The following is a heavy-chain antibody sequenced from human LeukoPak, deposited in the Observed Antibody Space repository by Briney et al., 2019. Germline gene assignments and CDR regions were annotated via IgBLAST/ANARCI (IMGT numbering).Heavy chain of an antibody. D-gene: IGHD3-3*01. Sequence: GGSLRLSCAVSGVTFSSYAMNWVRQAPGKGPEWVGGVSGNSATTYYAESVKGRFSISRDNSKNTLYLQMNGLRAEDTAVYYCAKASGKIFGVVIVPIDYWGQGTLVTVSS. CDR3: AKASGKIFGVVIVPIDY. V-gene: IGHV3-23*01. J-gene: IGHJ4*02. CDR1: GVTFSSYA. CDR2: VSGNSATT.